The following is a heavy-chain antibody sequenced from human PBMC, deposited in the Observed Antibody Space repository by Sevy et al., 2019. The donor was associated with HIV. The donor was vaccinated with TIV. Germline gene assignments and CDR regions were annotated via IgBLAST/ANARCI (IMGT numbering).Heavy chain of an antibody. CDR1: GFTFTNAW. Sequence: GGSLRLSCAASGFTFTNAWMSWVRQAPGKGLEWVGRVKGKIDGGKIDYAAPVKGRFTISRDDSKNTVYLQMNSLKPDDTAVYYCSTATDWREDFSDNWGQGTLVTVSS. V-gene: IGHV3-15*01. CDR2: VKGKIDGGKI. D-gene: IGHD2-21*01. CDR3: STATDWREDFSDN. J-gene: IGHJ4*02.